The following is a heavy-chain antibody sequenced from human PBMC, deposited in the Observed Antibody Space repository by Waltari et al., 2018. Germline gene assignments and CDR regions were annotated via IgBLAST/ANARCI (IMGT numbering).Heavy chain of an antibody. CDR1: GYTYINYH. CDR2: ISPHTGNT. CDR3: ARVKGGDSNSGWALGY. J-gene: IGHJ4*02. D-gene: IGHD6-19*01. Sequence: QVQLVQSGAEVKKPGASVTVSCEASGYTYINYHIHWVRQATGQGLEWMGRISPHTGNTAYAQKFQDRVTMTRNPSINTAYLELSSLTSEDSAVYYCARVKGGDSNSGWALGYWGQGTLLTVSS. V-gene: IGHV1-8*02.